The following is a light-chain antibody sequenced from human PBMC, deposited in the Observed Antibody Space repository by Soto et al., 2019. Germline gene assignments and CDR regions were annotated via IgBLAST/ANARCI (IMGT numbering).Light chain of an antibody. CDR3: QQYNSYSWT. CDR2: DAS. CDR1: QDIRNE. V-gene: IGKV1-13*02. Sequence: AIQMTQSPSSLSASVGDRVTITCRASQDIRNELGWYQQKPGKAPNLLIYDASSLESGVPSRFSGSGSGTEFTLTISSLQPDDFATYYCQQYNSYSWTFGQGTKVDIK. J-gene: IGKJ1*01.